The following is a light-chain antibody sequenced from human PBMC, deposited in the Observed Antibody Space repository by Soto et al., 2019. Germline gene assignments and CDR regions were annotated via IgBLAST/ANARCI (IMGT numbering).Light chain of an antibody. Sequence: EIVLTQSPGTLSLSPGERATLSCRASQSVSSNYLAWYQQKPGQAPRLLIYGASSRATGIPDRFSGSGSGTDFTLTISRLEPEDFAVYFCQQCGTSPRTFGQGTKVEI. J-gene: IGKJ1*01. CDR1: QSVSSNY. CDR3: QQCGTSPRT. CDR2: GAS. V-gene: IGKV3-20*01.